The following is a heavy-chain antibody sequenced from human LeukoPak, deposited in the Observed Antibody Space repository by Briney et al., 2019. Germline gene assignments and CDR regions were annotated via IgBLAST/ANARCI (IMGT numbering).Heavy chain of an antibody. CDR1: GYTFTSYY. CDR2: INPSGGST. V-gene: IGHV1-46*01. Sequence: ASVKVSCKASGYTFTSYYMHWVRQAPGQGLEWMGIINPSGGSTSYAQKFQGRVTMTRDMSTTTVYMELSSLRSDDTAVYYCARVQFGGDSGYEYWGQGTLVTVSS. CDR3: ARVQFGGDSGYEY. D-gene: IGHD5-12*01. J-gene: IGHJ4*02.